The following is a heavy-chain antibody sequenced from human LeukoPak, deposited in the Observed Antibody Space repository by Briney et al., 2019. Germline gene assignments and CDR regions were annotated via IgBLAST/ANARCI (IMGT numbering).Heavy chain of an antibody. CDR1: GYGFANYW. V-gene: IGHV5-51*01. J-gene: IGHJ4*02. D-gene: IGHD6-13*01. CDR2: IYPGDSDT. CDR3: ARQIAAAGRLDY. Sequence: GQSLKISCKGSGYGFANYWIGWVRQMRRKGLEWMGTIYPGDSDTRYSPSFQGQVTISVDKSISTAYLQWSSLKGSDTAMYYCARQIAAAGRLDYWGEGTLVTVSS.